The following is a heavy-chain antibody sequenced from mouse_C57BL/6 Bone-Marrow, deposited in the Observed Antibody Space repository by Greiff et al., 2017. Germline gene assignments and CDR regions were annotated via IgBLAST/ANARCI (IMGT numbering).Heavy chain of an antibody. CDR2: IDPENGDT. CDR1: GFNIKDDY. J-gene: IGHJ2*01. V-gene: IGHV14-4*01. Sequence: EVQLQQSGAELVRPGASVKLSCTASGFNIKDDYMHWVKQRPEQGLEWIGWIDPENGDTEYASKFQGKATITADTSSNTAYLQLSSLTSEDTAVYYCTAALWLRRNYWGQGTTLTVSA. D-gene: IGHD2-2*01. CDR3: TAALWLRRNY.